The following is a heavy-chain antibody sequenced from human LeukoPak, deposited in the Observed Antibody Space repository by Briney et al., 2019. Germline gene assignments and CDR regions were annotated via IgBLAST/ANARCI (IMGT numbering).Heavy chain of an antibody. Sequence: KTGGSLRLSCAASGFTFSSYAMSWVRQAPGKGLEWVPAISGSGGSTYYADSVKGRFTISRDNSKNTLYLQMNSLRAEDTAVCYCAKARQYNRNAPLDYWGQGTLVTVSS. J-gene: IGHJ4*02. CDR3: AKARQYNRNAPLDY. V-gene: IGHV3-23*01. CDR1: GFTFSSYA. CDR2: ISGSGGST. D-gene: IGHD1-20*01.